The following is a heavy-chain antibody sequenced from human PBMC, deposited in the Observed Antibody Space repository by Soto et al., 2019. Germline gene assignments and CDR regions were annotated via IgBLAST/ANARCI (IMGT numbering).Heavy chain of an antibody. V-gene: IGHV3-11*05. CDR2: ISSTSAYT. CDR1: GFDFSDYY. J-gene: IGHJ4*02. CDR3: ARDPSRRSPPDY. Sequence: QVQVVESGGGLVKPGGSVRLSCVAAGFDFSDYYMTWFRQAPGKAPEWVSSISSTSAYTKYADSVKGRFTISRDNAKNSVKLHVDSLRGEDTAVYYCARDPSRRSPPDYWGQGTLVTVCS.